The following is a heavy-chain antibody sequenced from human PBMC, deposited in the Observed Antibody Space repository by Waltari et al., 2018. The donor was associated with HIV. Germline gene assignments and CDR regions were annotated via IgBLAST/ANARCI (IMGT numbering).Heavy chain of an antibody. J-gene: IGHJ5*02. V-gene: IGHV4-59*01. D-gene: IGHD1-26*01. CDR2: IYYTGRT. CDR1: GGSSKIYH. CDR3: ARVLFAVGSNWFDP. Sequence: QVQLQESGPGLVKPSETLSLTCTVSGGSSKIYHWTWIRQPPGKGLEWIGYIYYTGRTNCNPALKGRVTISVDTSKNQFSLKLSSVTAADTAVYYCARVLFAVGSNWFDPWGQGTLVTVSS.